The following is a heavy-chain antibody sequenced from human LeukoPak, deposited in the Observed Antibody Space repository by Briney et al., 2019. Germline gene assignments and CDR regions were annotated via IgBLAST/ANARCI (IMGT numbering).Heavy chain of an antibody. J-gene: IGHJ4*02. D-gene: IGHD3-9*01. CDR2: IYWNDDK. Sequence: CGPTLVNPTQTLTLTCSFSGFSLSTRGVGVGWIRQPPGKALEWLALIYWNDDKRYSPSLKSRLTITKDTSKNQVVLTMTNMDPVDTATYYCAHSIPGYDILTGYSYWGQGTLVTVSS. CDR3: AHSIPGYDILTGYSY. CDR1: GFSLSTRGVG. V-gene: IGHV2-5*01.